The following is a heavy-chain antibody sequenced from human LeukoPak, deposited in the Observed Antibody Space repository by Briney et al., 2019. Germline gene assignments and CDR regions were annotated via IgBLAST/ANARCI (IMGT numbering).Heavy chain of an antibody. CDR2: ISSSSSYI. D-gene: IGHD3-10*01. CDR1: GFTFSTYS. J-gene: IGHJ4*02. CDR3: ARDGVWFRELPFDY. V-gene: IGHV3-21*01. Sequence: PGGSMRPSCAASGFTFSTYSMNWVRHAPGEGRGWVSSISSSSSYIYYADSVKGRFTISRDNAKNSLYLQMNSLRAEDTAVYYCARDGVWFRELPFDYWGQGTLVTVSS.